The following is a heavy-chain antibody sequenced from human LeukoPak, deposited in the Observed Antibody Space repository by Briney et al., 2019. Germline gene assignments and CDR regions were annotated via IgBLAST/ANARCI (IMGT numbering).Heavy chain of an antibody. V-gene: IGHV3-74*01. CDR2: INSDVSST. J-gene: IGHJ4*02. CDR1: GVTFSSYW. CDR3: ARAGYYYDSSGYRTPFDY. Sequence: PGGSLRLSCEASGVTFSSYWMHWVRQAPGKGLVWVSRINSDVSSTNYADSVKGRFTISRDKAKNTLYMQMNSLRAEDTAVYYCARAGYYYDSSGYRTPFDYWGQGTLVTVSS. D-gene: IGHD3-22*01.